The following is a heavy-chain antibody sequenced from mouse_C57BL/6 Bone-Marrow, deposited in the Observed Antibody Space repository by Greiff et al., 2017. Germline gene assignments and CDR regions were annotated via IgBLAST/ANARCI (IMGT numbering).Heavy chain of an antibody. V-gene: IGHV1-54*01. D-gene: IGHD2-5*01. CDR3: ARTYYSNFDY. J-gene: IGHJ2*01. Sequence: VKLMESGAELVRPGTSVKVSCKASGYAFTNYLIEWVKQRPGQGLEWIGVINPGSGGTNYNEKFKGKATLTADKSSSTAYMQLSSLTSEDSAVYFCARTYYSNFDYWGKGTTLTVSS. CDR1: GYAFTNYL. CDR2: INPGSGGT.